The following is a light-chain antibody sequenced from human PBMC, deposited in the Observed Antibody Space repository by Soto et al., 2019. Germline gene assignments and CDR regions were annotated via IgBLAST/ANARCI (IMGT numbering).Light chain of an antibody. CDR3: QQYGSSPYT. V-gene: IGKV3-20*01. J-gene: IGKJ2*01. CDR2: AAS. Sequence: EIVLTQSPGTLSLSPGERATLSCRASQSVSSSYLAWYQQKPGQAPRLLIYAASSRATGIPVRFSGSGSGTDFTLTISRLEPEDFAVYSCQQYGSSPYTFGQGTKLEIK. CDR1: QSVSSSY.